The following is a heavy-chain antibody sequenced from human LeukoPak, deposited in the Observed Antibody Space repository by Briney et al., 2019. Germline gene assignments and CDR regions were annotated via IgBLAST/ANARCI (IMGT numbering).Heavy chain of an antibody. CDR2: INHSGST. J-gene: IGHJ4*02. Sequence: SETLSLTCAVYGRSFSGYYWSWIRQPPGKGLEWIGEINHSGSTNYNPSLKSRVTISVDTSKNQFSLKLSSVTAADTAVYYCARGRVDIVVVPAAMSRYFDYWGQGTLVTVSS. CDR3: ARGRVDIVVVPAAMSRYFDY. V-gene: IGHV4-34*01. CDR1: GRSFSGYY. D-gene: IGHD2-2*03.